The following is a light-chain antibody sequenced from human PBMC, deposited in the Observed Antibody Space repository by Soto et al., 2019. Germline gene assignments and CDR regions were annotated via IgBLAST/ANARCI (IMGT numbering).Light chain of an antibody. J-gene: IGLJ3*02. V-gene: IGLV2-11*02. CDR3: CSYAGSYTWV. Sequence: QSALTQPRSVSGSPGQSVTISCTGTSSDVGEYNFVSWYQQHPGKAPKLMIYDVSKRPSGVPDRFSGSKSANTASLTISGLQAEDEADYYCCSYAGSYTWVFGGGTKLTVL. CDR1: SSDVGEYNF. CDR2: DVS.